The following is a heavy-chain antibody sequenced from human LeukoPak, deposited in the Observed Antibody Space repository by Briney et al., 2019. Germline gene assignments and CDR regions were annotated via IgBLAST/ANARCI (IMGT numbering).Heavy chain of an antibody. V-gene: IGHV3-53*01. CDR1: GFTVSGNY. Sequence: GGSLRPSCAVSGFTVSGNYMSWVRHAPGKGVEWVSLIYSGGTTYYADSVKGRFTISRDNSKNTLYLQMNSLRAEDTAVYYCARRAGGYSHPYDYWGQGILVTVSS. CDR2: IYSGGTT. CDR3: ARRAGGYSHPYDY. J-gene: IGHJ4*02. D-gene: IGHD4-23*01.